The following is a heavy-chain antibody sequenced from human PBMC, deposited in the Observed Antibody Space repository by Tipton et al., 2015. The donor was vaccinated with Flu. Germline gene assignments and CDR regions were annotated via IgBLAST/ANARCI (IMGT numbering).Heavy chain of an antibody. D-gene: IGHD4-23*01. J-gene: IGHJ4*02. CDR3: ATEYRGGGNRYYVDY. Sequence: TLSLTCTVSGGSISGYYWTWIRQPPGKGLELIGYIYYSGSTNYNPSLKSRVTISVDTSKNQFSLKLSSVTAADTAVYYCATEYRGGGNRYYVDYWGQGTLVTVSS. CDR1: GGSISGYY. CDR2: IYYSGST. V-gene: IGHV4-59*01.